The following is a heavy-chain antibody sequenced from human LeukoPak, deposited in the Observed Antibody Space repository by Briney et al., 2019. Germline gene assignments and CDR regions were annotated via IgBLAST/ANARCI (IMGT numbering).Heavy chain of an antibody. D-gene: IGHD6-13*01. V-gene: IGHV3-21*01. J-gene: IGHJ3*02. CDR3: ARGGIAAAGNAFDI. CDR2: ISSSSSYI. CDR1: GFTFSSYS. Sequence: PGGSPRLSCAASGFTFSSYSINWVRQAPGKGLEWVSSISSSSSYIYYADSVKGRFTISRDNAKNSLYLQMNSLRAEDTAIYYCARGGIAAAGNAFDIWGQGTMVTVSS.